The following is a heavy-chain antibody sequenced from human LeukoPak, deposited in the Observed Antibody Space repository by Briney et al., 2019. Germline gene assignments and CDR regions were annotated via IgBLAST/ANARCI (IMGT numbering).Heavy chain of an antibody. Sequence: GGSLRLSCAASGFTFSNYDMNWVRQAPGKGLEWVSYISSSSSTIHFADSVKGRFTISRDNVKNSLYLQMNNLRAEDTAVYFCARGFLGCWGQGTLVTVSS. CDR2: ISSSSSTI. CDR3: ARGFLGC. J-gene: IGHJ4*02. CDR1: GFTFSNYD. D-gene: IGHD3-16*01. V-gene: IGHV3-48*01.